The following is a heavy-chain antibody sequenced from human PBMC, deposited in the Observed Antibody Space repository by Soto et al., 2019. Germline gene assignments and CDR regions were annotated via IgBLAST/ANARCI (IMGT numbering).Heavy chain of an antibody. CDR3: ARHKKGYDFWSGYNSHYYGMDV. CDR2: ITPMFARK. V-gene: IGHV1-69*13. J-gene: IGHJ6*02. D-gene: IGHD3-3*01. CDR1: RGTLNSRS. Sequence: ASVKVSCKASRGTLNSRSVNWVRQAAGQGLEWMGGITPMFARKNYAQKFQGRVTITADDSTSTVYMELSGLRSEDTAVYYCARHKKGYDFWSGYNSHYYGMDVWGQGTTVTSP.